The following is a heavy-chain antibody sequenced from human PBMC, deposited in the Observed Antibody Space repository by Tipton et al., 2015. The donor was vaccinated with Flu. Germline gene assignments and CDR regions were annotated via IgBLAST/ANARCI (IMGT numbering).Heavy chain of an antibody. V-gene: IGHV4-38-2*02. J-gene: IGHJ6*02. D-gene: IGHD1-1*01. CDR2: LYHNGDT. CDR3: ARDLWNDRRAYYYYGVDV. Sequence: TLSLTCTVSQYSISSSDYWGWIRKPPGRGLQWIGMLYHNGDTYHNPSFRSRATMSADTSKNQFSLKMSSVTAADTAVYYCARDLWNDRRAYYYYGVDVWGQGTTVTVPS. CDR1: QYSISSSDY.